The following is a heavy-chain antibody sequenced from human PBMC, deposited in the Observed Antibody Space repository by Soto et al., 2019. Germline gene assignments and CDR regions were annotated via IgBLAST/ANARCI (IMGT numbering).Heavy chain of an antibody. D-gene: IGHD1-1*01. CDR1: GFTFSNHG. CDR3: AGDVDNGLDY. V-gene: IGHV3-33*01. J-gene: IGHJ4*02. CDR2: IWYDGSNR. Sequence: QVQLVESGGGVVQAGRSLRLSCTASGFTFSNHGMHWVRQAPGKGLEWVAFIWYDGSNRNHADSVKGRFTISRDDSKNRLYLQMNSLRADDTAVYYCAGDVDNGLDYWGQGTLVTVSS.